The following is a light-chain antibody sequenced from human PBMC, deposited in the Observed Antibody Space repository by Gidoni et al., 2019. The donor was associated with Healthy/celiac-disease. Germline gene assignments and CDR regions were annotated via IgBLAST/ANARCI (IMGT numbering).Light chain of an antibody. CDR2: DAS. CDR1: QSVSSY. Sequence: EIVLTQSPATLSLSPGERATLSCRASQSVSSYLAWYQQKPGQAPRLLIYDASNRATGIPARFSGSGSGTDFTLTISSLEPEDFAVYYCQQRSNGRPLTFXGXTKVEIK. V-gene: IGKV3-11*01. CDR3: QQRSNGRPLT. J-gene: IGKJ4*01.